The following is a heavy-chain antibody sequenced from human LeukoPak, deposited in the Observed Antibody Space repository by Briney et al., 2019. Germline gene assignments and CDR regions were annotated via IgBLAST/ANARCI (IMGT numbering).Heavy chain of an antibody. CDR3: ARPDGDYGDYGNFDY. Sequence: ASVKVSCKASGYTFTSYDINWVRQAPGQGLEWMGGIIPIFGTANYAQKFQGRVTITADESTSTAYMELSSLRSEDTAVYYCARPDGDYGDYGNFDYWGQGTLVTVSS. J-gene: IGHJ4*02. D-gene: IGHD4-17*01. CDR1: GYTFTSYD. V-gene: IGHV1-69*13. CDR2: IIPIFGTA.